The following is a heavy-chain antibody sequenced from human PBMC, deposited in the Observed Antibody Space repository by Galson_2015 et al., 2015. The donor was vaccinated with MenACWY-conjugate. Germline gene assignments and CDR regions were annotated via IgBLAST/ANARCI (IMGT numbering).Heavy chain of an antibody. CDR2: ISSSSSTI. D-gene: IGHD6-19*01. CDR1: GFTFSTYS. V-gene: IGHV3-48*01. J-gene: IGHJ4*02. Sequence: SLRLSCAASGFTFSTYSMNWVRQAPGKGLEWVSYISSSSSTIYYADSVKGRFTISRDNAKNSLYLQMNTLRSEDTAVYYCARESSVAGTGSDYWGQGTLITVSS. CDR3: ARESSVAGTGSDY.